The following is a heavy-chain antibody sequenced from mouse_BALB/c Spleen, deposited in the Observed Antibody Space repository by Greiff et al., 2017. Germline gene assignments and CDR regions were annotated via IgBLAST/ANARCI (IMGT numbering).Heavy chain of an antibody. CDR1: GFSLTSYG. CDR3: ARARDYGTAY. J-gene: IGHJ3*01. V-gene: IGHV2-9*02. Sequence: VHLVESGPGLVAPSQSLSITCTVSGFSLTSYGVHWVRQPPGKGLEWLGVIWAGGSTNYNSALMSRLSISKDNSKSQVFLKMNSLQTDDTAMYYCARARDYGTAYWGQGTLVTVSA. D-gene: IGHD1-1*01. CDR2: IWAGGST.